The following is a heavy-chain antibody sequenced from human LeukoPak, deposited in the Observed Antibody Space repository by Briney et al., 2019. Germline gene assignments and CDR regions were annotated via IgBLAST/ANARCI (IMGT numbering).Heavy chain of an antibody. CDR2: INSDGTST. J-gene: IGHJ4*02. V-gene: IGHV3-74*01. CDR1: GFTFSSYW. Sequence: PGGSLRLSCTASGFTFSSYWMHWVRQAPGKGLVWVSRINSDGTSTSYADSVKGRFTISRDNAKNTLYLQMNSLRAEDTAVYYCARAKITLIRGVVDYWGQGTLVTVSS. CDR3: ARAKITLIRGVVDY. D-gene: IGHD3-10*01.